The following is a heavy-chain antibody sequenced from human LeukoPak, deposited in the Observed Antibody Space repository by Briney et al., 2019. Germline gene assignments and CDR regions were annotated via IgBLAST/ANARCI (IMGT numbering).Heavy chain of an antibody. D-gene: IGHD1-1*01. J-gene: IGHJ4*02. Sequence: GASVKVSCKASGYTFTSYGISWVRQAPGQGLEWMGWISAYNGNTNHAQKLQGRVTMTTDTSTSTAYMELRSLRSDDTAVYYYARVRRETVESPHNFDYWGQGTLVTVSS. CDR2: ISAYNGNT. V-gene: IGHV1-18*01. CDR3: ARVRRETVESPHNFDY. CDR1: GYTFTSYG.